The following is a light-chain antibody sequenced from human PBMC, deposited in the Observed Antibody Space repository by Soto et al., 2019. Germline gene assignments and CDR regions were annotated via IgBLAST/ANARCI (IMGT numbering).Light chain of an antibody. Sequence: QSALTQPASVSGSPGQSITISCTGTSSDVGGYNYVSWYQQHPGKAPKLMIYDVSNRPSGVSNRFSGSKSGNTASLTISGLQAEDEADDYCRSYTSSSTLVVFGAGTQLTVL. CDR2: DVS. CDR3: RSYTSSSTLVV. J-gene: IGLJ2*01. CDR1: SSDVGGYNY. V-gene: IGLV2-14*01.